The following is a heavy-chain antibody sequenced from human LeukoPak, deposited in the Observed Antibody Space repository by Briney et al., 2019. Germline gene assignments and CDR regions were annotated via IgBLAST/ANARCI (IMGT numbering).Heavy chain of an antibody. CDR2: ISGSGGST. CDR3: AKDGTYYYDSSGYWGYFDY. D-gene: IGHD3-22*01. Sequence: HPGGSLRLSCAASGFTFSSYGMSWVRQASGKGLEWVSAISGSGGSTYYADSVKGRFTISRDNAKNSLYLQMNSLRAEDTALYYCAKDGTYYYDSSGYWGYFDYWGQGTLVTVSS. V-gene: IGHV3-23*01. J-gene: IGHJ4*02. CDR1: GFTFSSYG.